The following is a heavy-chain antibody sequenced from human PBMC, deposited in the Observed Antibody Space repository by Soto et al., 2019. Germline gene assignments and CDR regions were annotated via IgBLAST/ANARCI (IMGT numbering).Heavy chain of an antibody. CDR3: AREDDGGDRDYYGLDV. V-gene: IGHV4-39*02. CDR1: GDSISSSSYY. J-gene: IGHJ6*02. CDR2: IHYSGTT. Sequence: TSETLSLTCIVSGDSISSSSYYWVWIRQPPGKGLEWIGSIHYSGTTYYNPSLESRVTISIDTSKNQFSLKLTSVTAADTAVYFCAREDDGGDRDYYGLDVWGQGTTVTVSS. D-gene: IGHD2-21*02.